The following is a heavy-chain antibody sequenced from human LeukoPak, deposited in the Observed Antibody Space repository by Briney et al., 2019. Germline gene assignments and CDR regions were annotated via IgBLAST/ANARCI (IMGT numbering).Heavy chain of an antibody. V-gene: IGHV1-18*01. CDR1: GYTFTSYG. D-gene: IGHD2-15*01. J-gene: IGHJ4*02. Sequence: ASVKVSCKASGYTFTSYGISWVRQAPGQGLEWMGWISAYNGNTNYAQKLQGRVTMTTDTSTSTAYMELRSLRSDDTAVCYCARDSPPFDGGSDSLDYWGQGTLVTVSS. CDR3: ARDSPPFDGGSDSLDY. CDR2: ISAYNGNT.